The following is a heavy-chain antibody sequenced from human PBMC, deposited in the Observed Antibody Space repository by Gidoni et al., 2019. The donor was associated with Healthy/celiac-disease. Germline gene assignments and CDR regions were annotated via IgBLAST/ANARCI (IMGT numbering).Heavy chain of an antibody. Sequence: EVQLVQSGAEVKKPGESLKISCKGSGYSFTSYWIGWVRQMPGKGLEWMGIIYPGDSDTRYSPSFQGQVTISADKSISTAYLQWSSLKASDTAMYYCARQYCSSTSCYKDAFDIWGQGTMVTVSS. J-gene: IGHJ3*02. CDR3: ARQYCSSTSCYKDAFDI. CDR2: IYPGDSDT. D-gene: IGHD2-2*02. V-gene: IGHV5-51*01. CDR1: GYSFTSYW.